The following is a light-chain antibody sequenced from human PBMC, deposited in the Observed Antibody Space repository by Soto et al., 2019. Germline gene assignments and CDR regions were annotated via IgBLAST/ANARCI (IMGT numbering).Light chain of an antibody. CDR2: GTS. Sequence: EIVLTQSPGTLSLSPGERATLSCWASQSVTSSSLAWYQQKPGQTPRLLIYGTSSRATGIPDRFSGSGSGTDFTLTISRLEPEDFAVYYCQQYVSSPYTFGQGTKLEIK. J-gene: IGKJ2*01. V-gene: IGKV3-20*01. CDR1: QSVTSSS. CDR3: QQYVSSPYT.